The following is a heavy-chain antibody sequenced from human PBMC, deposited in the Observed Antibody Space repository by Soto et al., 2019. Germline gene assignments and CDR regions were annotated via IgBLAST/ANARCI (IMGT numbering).Heavy chain of an antibody. CDR3: AWGTDAYKNGL. Sequence: SETLSLTCTVSGGSISSYYWSWIRQPPGKGLEWIGSIYHSGSAYYNPSLKSRVVISIDTSKNQFSLNLNSVTVADTAVYFCAWGTDAYKNGLWGLGTLVT. D-gene: IGHD2-8*01. V-gene: IGHV4-59*04. CDR2: IYHSGSA. CDR1: GGSISSYY. J-gene: IGHJ4*02.